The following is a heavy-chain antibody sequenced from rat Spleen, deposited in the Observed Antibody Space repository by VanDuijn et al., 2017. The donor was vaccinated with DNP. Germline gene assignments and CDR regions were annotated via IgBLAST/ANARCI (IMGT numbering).Heavy chain of an antibody. V-gene: IGHV5-31*01. Sequence: EVQLVESGGGPVQPGRSLKLSCVASGFIFSNYWMTWIRQAPGKGLEWVAYISTGGGSTYYRDSVKGRFTISRDNAKSTLYLQMDSLRSEDTATYYCARHLTMGITPFDYWGQGVMVTVSS. CDR2: ISTGGGST. CDR1: GFIFSNYW. J-gene: IGHJ2*01. CDR3: ARHLTMGITPFDY. D-gene: IGHD1-9*01.